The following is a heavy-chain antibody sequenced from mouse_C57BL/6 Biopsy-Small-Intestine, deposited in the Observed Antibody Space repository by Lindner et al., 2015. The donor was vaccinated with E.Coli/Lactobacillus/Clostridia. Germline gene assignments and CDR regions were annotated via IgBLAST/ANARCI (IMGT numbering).Heavy chain of an antibody. CDR3: TRAGVAY. CDR2: IDPETGGT. CDR1: GYIFTDYE. V-gene: IGHV1-15*01. Sequence: VQLQESGAELVRPGASVTLSCKASGYIFTDYEMHWVKQTPVHGLEWIGAIDPETGGTAYNQKFKGKAILTADKSSSTACMELRSLTSEDSAVYYCTRAGVAYWGQGTLVTVSA. J-gene: IGHJ3*01.